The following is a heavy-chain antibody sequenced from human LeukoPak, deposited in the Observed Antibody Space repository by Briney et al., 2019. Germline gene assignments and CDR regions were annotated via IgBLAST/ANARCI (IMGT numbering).Heavy chain of an antibody. Sequence: PGGSLRLSCAASGFTVSSNYMNWVRQAPGKGLEWVSVIYSGGGTYYADSVKGRFTISRDNSKNTLYLQMNSLRAEDTAVYYCARDLGPNWFDPWGQGTLVTVSS. CDR1: GFTVSSNY. CDR3: ARDLGPNWFDP. V-gene: IGHV3-53*01. J-gene: IGHJ5*02. CDR2: IYSGGGT.